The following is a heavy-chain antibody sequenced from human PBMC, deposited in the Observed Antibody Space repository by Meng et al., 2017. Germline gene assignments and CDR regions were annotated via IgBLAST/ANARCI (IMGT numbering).Heavy chain of an antibody. J-gene: IGHJ4*02. V-gene: IGHV7-4-1*02. Sequence: QVQLVQSGSEFKKPGASVEVSCKASGYTFTSYAINLVRQAPGQGLEWMGWINTNTGNPTYAQGFTGRFVFSLDTSVSTAYLQISSLKAEDTAVYYCARSDFDSSGYLYYFDYWGPGTLVTVSS. CDR3: ARSDFDSSGYLYYFDY. CDR1: GYTFTSYA. D-gene: IGHD3-22*01. CDR2: INTNTGNP.